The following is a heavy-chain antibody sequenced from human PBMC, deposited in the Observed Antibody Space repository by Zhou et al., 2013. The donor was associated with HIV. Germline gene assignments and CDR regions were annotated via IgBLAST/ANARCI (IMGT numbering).Heavy chain of an antibody. CDR1: GGTFSSYA. V-gene: IGHV1-69*04. CDR2: IIPILGIA. CDR3: AMKGGSEQPGGFVYAFDI. J-gene: IGHJ3*02. D-gene: IGHD3-10*01. Sequence: QVQLVQSGAEVKKPGSSVKVSCKASGGTFSSYAISWVRQAPGQGLEWMGRIIPILGIANYAQKFQGRVTITADKSTSTAYMELSSLRSEDTAVYYCAMKGGSEQPGGFVYAFDIWGQGTMVTVSS.